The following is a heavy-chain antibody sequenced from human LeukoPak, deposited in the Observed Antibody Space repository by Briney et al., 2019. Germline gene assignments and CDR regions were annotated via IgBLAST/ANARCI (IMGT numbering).Heavy chain of an antibody. CDR1: GGSISSYY. Sequence: PSETLSLTCTVSGGSISSYYWSWIRQPPGKGLEWIGYIYYSGSTNYNPSLKSRVTISVDTSKNQFSLKLSSVTAADTAVYYCARDADIVAITTDWGQGTLVTVSS. D-gene: IGHD5-12*01. V-gene: IGHV4-59*12. CDR3: ARDADIVAITTD. CDR2: IYYSGST. J-gene: IGHJ4*02.